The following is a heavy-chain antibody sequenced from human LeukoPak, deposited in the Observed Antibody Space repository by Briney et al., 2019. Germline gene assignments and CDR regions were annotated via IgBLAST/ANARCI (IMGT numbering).Heavy chain of an antibody. CDR3: AGWVWTVSRVEYFEN. V-gene: IGHV4-59*01. J-gene: IGHJ1*01. Sequence: SEPLSLPCTVSGGSMISYYWSWVRQPPGKGLEWIRNIHHSGSTNYHSSLKGRVTMSIDTSKNLFSLNLSSVTAADTAVYYCAGWVWTVSRVEYFENWGQGTLVTVSS. CDR1: GGSMISYY. D-gene: IGHD3/OR15-3a*01. CDR2: IHHSGST.